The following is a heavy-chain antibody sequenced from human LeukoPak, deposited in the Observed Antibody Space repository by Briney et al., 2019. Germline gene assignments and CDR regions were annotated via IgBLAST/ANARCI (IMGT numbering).Heavy chain of an antibody. J-gene: IGHJ5*02. V-gene: IGHV4-61*02. CDR3: ARGSIFGVVRFDX. CDR2: IYTSGST. D-gene: IGHD3-3*01. Sequence: SETLSLTCTVSGGFISSGSYYWSWIRQPAGKGLEWIGRIYTSGSTNYNPSLKSRVTISVDTSKNQFSLKLSSVTAADTAVYYCARGSIFGVVRFDXWGQGTLVTV. CDR1: GGFISSGSYY.